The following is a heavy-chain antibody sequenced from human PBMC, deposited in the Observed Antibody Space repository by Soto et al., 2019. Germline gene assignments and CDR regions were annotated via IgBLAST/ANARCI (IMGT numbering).Heavy chain of an antibody. V-gene: IGHV4-39*01. Sequence: TSETLSLTCTVSGGSISSSSYYWGWIRQPPGKGLEWIGSIYYSGSTYYNPSLKSRVTISVDTSKNQFSLKLSSVTAADTAVYYCARLRGYSGYADYWGQGTLVTVSS. CDR1: GGSISSSSYY. D-gene: IGHD5-12*01. CDR2: IYYSGST. CDR3: ARLRGYSGYADY. J-gene: IGHJ4*02.